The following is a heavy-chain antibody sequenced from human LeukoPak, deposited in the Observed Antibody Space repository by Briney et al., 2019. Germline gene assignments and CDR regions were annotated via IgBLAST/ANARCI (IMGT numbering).Heavy chain of an antibody. Sequence: GGSLRLSCAASGFTFSDYYMSWVRQAPGKGLEWVSAISGSGGSTYYADSVKGRFTISRDNSKNTLYLQINSLRAEDTAVYYCAKASAMIVVVSKHFDYWGQGTLVTVSS. CDR3: AKASAMIVVVSKHFDY. D-gene: IGHD3-22*01. CDR1: GFTFSDYY. CDR2: ISGSGGST. J-gene: IGHJ4*02. V-gene: IGHV3-23*01.